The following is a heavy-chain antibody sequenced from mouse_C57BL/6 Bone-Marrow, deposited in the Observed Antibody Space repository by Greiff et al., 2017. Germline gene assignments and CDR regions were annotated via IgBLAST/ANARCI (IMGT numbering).Heavy chain of an antibody. CDR1: GYTFTDYY. V-gene: IGHV1-26*01. CDR3: ADSSGYRFAY. Sequence: EVQLQQSGPELVQPGASVKISCKASGYTFTDYYMNWVQQSHGKSLEWIGDINPNNGGTCYNQNVKGQSTLTVDNSSSTAYMELRSLTSEDYAVYYCADSSGYRFAYWGQGTLVTVSA. D-gene: IGHD3-2*02. CDR2: INPNNGGT. J-gene: IGHJ3*01.